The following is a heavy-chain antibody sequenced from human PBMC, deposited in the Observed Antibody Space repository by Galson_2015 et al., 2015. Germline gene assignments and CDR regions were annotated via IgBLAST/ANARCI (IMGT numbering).Heavy chain of an antibody. CDR2: IYSDGRT. V-gene: IGHV3-53*01. Sequence: SLRLSCAASGFTVSSNYIHWVRQAPGKGLEWLSVIYSDGRTFYEDAVKDRVTISRDNSKNTVHLQMNSLRAEDTPVYYCARDLCSSWYHSNAFDIWGQGTMVTVSS. D-gene: IGHD6-13*01. CDR1: GFTVSSNY. CDR3: ARDLCSSWYHSNAFDI. J-gene: IGHJ3*02.